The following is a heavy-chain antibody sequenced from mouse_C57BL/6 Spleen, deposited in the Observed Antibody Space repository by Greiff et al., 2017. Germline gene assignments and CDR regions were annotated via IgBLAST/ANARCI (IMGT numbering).Heavy chain of an antibody. V-gene: IGHV1-52*01. CDR1: GYTFTSYD. CDR3: ARGRGSSAGWYFDV. D-gene: IGHD1-1*01. J-gene: IGHJ1*03. Sequence: QVQLKQSGPELVKPGASVKLSCKASGYTFTSYDINWVKQRPIQGLEWIGNIDPSDSETHYNQKFKDKATLTVDKSSSTAYMQLSSLTSADSAVYYCARGRGSSAGWYFDVWGTGTTVTVSS. CDR2: IDPSDSET.